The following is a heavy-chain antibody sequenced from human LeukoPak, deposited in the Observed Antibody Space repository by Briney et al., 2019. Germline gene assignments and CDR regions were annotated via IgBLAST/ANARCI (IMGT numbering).Heavy chain of an antibody. CDR1: VGSFSGYY. CDR2: INHSGST. J-gene: IGHJ5*02. Sequence: SETLSLTCAVYVGSFSGYYCSWIRQPPGKGLEWIVEINHSGSTNYNPSLKSRVTISVDTSKNHFSLKLSSVTAADTAVYYCARVPQAVAGTVLRWFDPWGQGTLVTVSS. D-gene: IGHD6-19*01. CDR3: ARVPQAVAGTVLRWFDP. V-gene: IGHV4-34*01.